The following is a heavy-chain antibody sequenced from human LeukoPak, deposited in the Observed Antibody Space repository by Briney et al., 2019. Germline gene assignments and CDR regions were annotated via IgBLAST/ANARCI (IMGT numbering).Heavy chain of an antibody. D-gene: IGHD2-15*01. CDR2: IYYSGST. V-gene: IGHV4-39*07. Sequence: PSETLSLTCSVSGGSINSRPYYWGWIRQPPGKGLEWIGNIYYSGSTYYNPSLKSRVTISVDTSKNQFSLKLSSVTAADTAVYYCARAGQVYCSGGSCYPRVWFDPWGQGTLVTVSS. CDR3: ARAGQVYCSGGSCYPRVWFDP. CDR1: GGSINSRPYY. J-gene: IGHJ5*02.